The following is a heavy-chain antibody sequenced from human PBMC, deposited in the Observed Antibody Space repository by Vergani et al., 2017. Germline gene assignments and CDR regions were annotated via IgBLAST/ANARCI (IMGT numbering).Heavy chain of an antibody. J-gene: IGHJ6*03. V-gene: IGHV3-9*01. CDR3: AKDISGYYYMDV. Sequence: EVQLVESGGGLVQPGRSLKLSCAASGFTFDDYAMHWVRPAPGKGLEWVSGISWNSGSIGYADSVKGRFTISRDNAKNSLYLQMNSLRAEDTALYYCAKDISGYYYMDVWGKGTTVTVSS. D-gene: IGHD1-1*01. CDR2: ISWNSGSI. CDR1: GFTFDDYA.